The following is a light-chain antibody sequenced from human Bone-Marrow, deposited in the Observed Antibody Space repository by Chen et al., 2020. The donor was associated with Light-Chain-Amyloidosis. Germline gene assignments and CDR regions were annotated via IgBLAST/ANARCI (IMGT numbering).Light chain of an antibody. Sequence: NFMLTQPHSVSESPGKTVIISCTRSSGSIATNYVQWYQQRPGSSPTTVIYEDDQRPSGVPDRFSGSIDRSSNSASLTISGLQTEYEADYYCQSYQGSSQGVFGGGTKLTVL. CDR3: QSYQGSSQGV. CDR2: EDD. J-gene: IGLJ3*02. CDR1: SGSIATNY. V-gene: IGLV6-57*01.